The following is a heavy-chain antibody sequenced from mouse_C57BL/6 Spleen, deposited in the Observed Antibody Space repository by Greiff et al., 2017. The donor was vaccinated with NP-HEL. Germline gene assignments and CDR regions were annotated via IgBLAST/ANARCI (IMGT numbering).Heavy chain of an antibody. Sequence: QVQLQQPGAELVRPGSSVKLSCKASGYTFTSYWMDWVKQRPGQGLEWIGNIYPSDSETHYNQKFKDKATLTVDKSSSTAYMQLSSLTSEDSAVYYCAREGMGYAMDYWGQGTSVTVSS. CDR1: GYTFTSYW. CDR2: IYPSDSET. J-gene: IGHJ4*01. V-gene: IGHV1-61*01. CDR3: AREGMGYAMDY. D-gene: IGHD2-3*01.